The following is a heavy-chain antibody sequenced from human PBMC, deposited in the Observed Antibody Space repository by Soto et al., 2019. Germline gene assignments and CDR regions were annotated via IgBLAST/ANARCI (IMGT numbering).Heavy chain of an antibody. J-gene: IGHJ3*02. V-gene: IGHV3-21*01. CDR1: GFTFSSYS. CDR3: ARDFSGGYSGWGAFDI. D-gene: IGHD5-12*01. CDR2: ISSSSSYI. Sequence: GGSLRLSCAASGFTFSSYSMNWVRQAPGKGLEWVSSISSSSSYIYYADSVKGRFTISRDNAKNSPYLQMNSLRAEDTAVYYCARDFSGGYSGWGAFDIWGQGTMVTVSS.